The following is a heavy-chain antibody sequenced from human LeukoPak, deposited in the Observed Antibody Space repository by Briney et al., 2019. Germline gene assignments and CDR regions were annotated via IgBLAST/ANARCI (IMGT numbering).Heavy chain of an antibody. CDR3: ARRDCSSTSCYHYYYYYMDV. Sequence: GESLKISCKGSGYSFTSYWIGGVRQMPGKGLEWVGIIYPGDSDTRSSPSFQGQVTISADKSISTAYLQWSSLKASDTAMYYCARRDCSSTSCYHYYYYYMDVWGKGTTVTVSS. J-gene: IGHJ6*03. V-gene: IGHV5-51*01. CDR2: IYPGDSDT. D-gene: IGHD2-2*01. CDR1: GYSFTSYW.